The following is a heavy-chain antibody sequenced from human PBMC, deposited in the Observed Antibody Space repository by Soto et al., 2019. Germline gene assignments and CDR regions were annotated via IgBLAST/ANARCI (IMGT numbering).Heavy chain of an antibody. CDR2: IKSKNDGWAA. V-gene: IGHV3-15*01. D-gene: IGHD1-1*01. CDR3: VEGWNDF. CDR1: GFMFSSAW. Sequence: EVHVVESGGDLVAPGGSLRLACVTSGFMFSSAWMSWVRQGPGKGLEWVARIKSKNDGWAADYAAPVNGRFSISRDDSKSTVYLQMNSRRAEDTALYYCVEGWNDFWGQGTLVTVSS. J-gene: IGHJ4*02.